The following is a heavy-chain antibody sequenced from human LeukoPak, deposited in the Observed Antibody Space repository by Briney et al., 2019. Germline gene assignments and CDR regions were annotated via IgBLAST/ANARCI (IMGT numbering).Heavy chain of an antibody. J-gene: IGHJ4*02. D-gene: IGHD3-16*02. Sequence: GGSLRLSCAASGFIFSDYYMSWIRQAPGKGLEWVSYVSISGGTIYYADSVKGRFTISRDNAKNSLYLQMNSLRAEDTAVYYCARTMITFGGVIVPMGFDYWGQGTLVTVSS. CDR3: ARTMITFGGVIVPMGFDY. CDR2: VSISGGTI. CDR1: GFIFSDYY. V-gene: IGHV3-11*01.